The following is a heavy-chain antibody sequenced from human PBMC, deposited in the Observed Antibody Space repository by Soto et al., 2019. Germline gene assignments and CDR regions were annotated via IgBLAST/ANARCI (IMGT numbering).Heavy chain of an antibody. D-gene: IGHD3-22*01. CDR1: GYTFTSYG. CDR3: VSEVYYYDSSGYPTKDAFDI. CDR2: ISAYNGNT. J-gene: IGHJ3*02. V-gene: IGHV1-18*04. Sequence: ASVKVSCKASGYTFTSYGISWVRQAPGQGLEWMGWISAYNGNTNYAQKLQGRVTMTTDTSTSTAYMELRSLRSDDTAVYYCVSEVYYYDSSGYPTKDAFDIWGQGTMVTVSS.